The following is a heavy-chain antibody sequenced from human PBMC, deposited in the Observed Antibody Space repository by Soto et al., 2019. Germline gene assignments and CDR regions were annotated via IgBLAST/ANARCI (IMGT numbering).Heavy chain of an antibody. V-gene: IGHV4-59*08. J-gene: IGHJ4*02. CDR1: GGSINTYY. D-gene: IGHD4-17*01. CDR2: IYYSGST. Sequence: SETLSLTCSVSGGSINTYYWSWIRQPPGKGLEWIGYIYYSGSTNYNPSLKSRVTISVDTSKNQFSLKLTSVTAADTAVYYCARWYGGSLDYWGQGTLVT. CDR3: ARWYGGSLDY.